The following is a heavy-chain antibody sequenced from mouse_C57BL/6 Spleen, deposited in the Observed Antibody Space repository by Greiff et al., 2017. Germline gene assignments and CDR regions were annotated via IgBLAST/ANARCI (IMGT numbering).Heavy chain of an antibody. CDR1: GFTFSDYY. Sequence: EVKLMESEGGLVQPGSSMKLSCTASGFTFSDYYMAWVRQVPEKGLEWVANINYDGSSTYYLDSLKSRFIISRDNAKNILYLQMSSLKSEDTATYYCARGRSDYDYWGQGTTLTVSS. D-gene: IGHD2-13*01. V-gene: IGHV5-16*01. J-gene: IGHJ2*01. CDR2: INYDGSST. CDR3: ARGRSDYDY.